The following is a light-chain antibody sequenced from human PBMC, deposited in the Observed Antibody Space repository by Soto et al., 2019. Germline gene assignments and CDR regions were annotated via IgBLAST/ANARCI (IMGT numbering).Light chain of an antibody. CDR1: SSDVGGYNY. J-gene: IGLJ2*01. Sequence: QSALTQPASVSGSPGQSITISCTGTSSDVGGYNYVSWYQQHPGKAPKLMIYDVSNRPSGVSNRFSRSKSGNTASLTISGLKAEDAADYYCSSYTSRSPLVFGGGTKLTVL. V-gene: IGLV2-14*01. CDR2: DVS. CDR3: SSYTSRSPLV.